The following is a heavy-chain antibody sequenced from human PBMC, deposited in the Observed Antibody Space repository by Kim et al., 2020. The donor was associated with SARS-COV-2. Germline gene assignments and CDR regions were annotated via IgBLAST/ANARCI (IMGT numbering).Heavy chain of an antibody. D-gene: IGHD4-4*01. CDR3: AKGDYNKYDALDY. Sequence: SLRLSCAASGFTFDDYPIYWVRQTPGKGLEWVSRISWNSVIIAYADSVKGRFTVSRDNAKNSLYLQMTSLRTDDTAFYYCAKGDYNKYDALDYWGQG. CDR2: ISWNSVII. V-gene: IGHV3-9*01. J-gene: IGHJ4*02. CDR1: GFTFDDYP.